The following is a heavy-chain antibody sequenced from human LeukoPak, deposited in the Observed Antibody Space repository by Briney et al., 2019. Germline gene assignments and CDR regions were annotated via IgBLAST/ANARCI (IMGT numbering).Heavy chain of an antibody. V-gene: IGHV3-23*01. CDR3: AKDSFYSSGSPSSSFDY. J-gene: IGHJ4*02. CDR1: GFTFSSYA. CDR2: ISGSGGNT. D-gene: IGHD6-19*01. Sequence: GGSLRLSCAASGFTFSSYAMYWVRQAPGKGLEWVPGISGSGGNTYYADAVKGRFTISRDNSKTKTYLQMNSLRAEDTAIFYCAKDSFYSSGSPSSSFDYWGPGALVTVSS.